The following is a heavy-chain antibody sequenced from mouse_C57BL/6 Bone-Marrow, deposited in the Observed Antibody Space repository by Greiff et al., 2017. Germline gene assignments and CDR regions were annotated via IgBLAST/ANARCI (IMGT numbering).Heavy chain of an antibody. J-gene: IGHJ4*01. V-gene: IGHV5-4*01. CDR3: ARDDYDAGYYYAMDY. Sequence: EVMLVESGGGLVKPGGSLKLSCAASGFTFSSYAMSWVRQTPEKRLEWVATISDGGSYTYYPDNVKGRFTISRDNAKNNLYLQMSHLKSEDTAMYYCARDDYDAGYYYAMDYWGQGTSVTVSS. CDR2: ISDGGSYT. CDR1: GFTFSSYA. D-gene: IGHD2-4*01.